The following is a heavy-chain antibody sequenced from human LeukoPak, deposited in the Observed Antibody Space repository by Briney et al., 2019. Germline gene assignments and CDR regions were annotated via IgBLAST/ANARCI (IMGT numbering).Heavy chain of an antibody. CDR1: GYTFTSYG. Sequence: ASVKVSCKASGYTFTSYGISWVRQAPGQGLEWMGWINPNSGGTNYAQKFQGRVTMTRDTSISTAYMELSRLRSDDTAVYYCAREGIYYYDSSGYLNDYWGQGTLVTVSS. D-gene: IGHD3-22*01. CDR2: INPNSGGT. V-gene: IGHV1-2*02. CDR3: AREGIYYYDSSGYLNDY. J-gene: IGHJ4*02.